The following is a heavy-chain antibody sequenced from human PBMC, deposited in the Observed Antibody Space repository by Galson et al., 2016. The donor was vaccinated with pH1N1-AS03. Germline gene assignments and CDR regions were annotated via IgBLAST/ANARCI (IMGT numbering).Heavy chain of an antibody. CDR3: GRLRVVVVPAALGGSDYFDS. Sequence: SLRLSCAASGFTVSSNYMSWVRQAPGKGLEWVSVIYSGGITYYADSVKGRFTISRDSSKSTLYLQMNSLRAEDTAVYYCGRLRVVVVPAALGGSDYFDSWGQGTLVTVSS. J-gene: IGHJ4*02. CDR1: GFTVSSNY. V-gene: IGHV3-53*01. CDR2: IYSGGIT. D-gene: IGHD2-2*01.